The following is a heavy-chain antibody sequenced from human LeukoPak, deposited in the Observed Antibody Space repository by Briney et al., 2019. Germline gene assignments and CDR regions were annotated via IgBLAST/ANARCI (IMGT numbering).Heavy chain of an antibody. D-gene: IGHD1-14*01. V-gene: IGHV3-53*01. CDR2: IYSGGST. CDR1: GFTVSSNY. J-gene: IGHJ4*02. CDR3: AKESPYGSPRIYYFDY. Sequence: GGSLRLSCAAAGFTVSSNYMSWVRQAPGKGLVWVSVIYSGGSTYYVDSVKGRFTISRDNSKNTVSLQMNSLRAEDTALYSCAKESPYGSPRIYYFDYWGRGALVTVSS.